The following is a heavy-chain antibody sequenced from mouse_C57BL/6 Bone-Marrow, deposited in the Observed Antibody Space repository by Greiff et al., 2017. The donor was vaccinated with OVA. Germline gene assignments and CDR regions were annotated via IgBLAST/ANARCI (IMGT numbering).Heavy chain of an antibody. J-gene: IGHJ2*01. V-gene: IGHV1-19*01. CDR1: GYTFTDYY. Sequence: VQLQQSGPVLVKPGASVKMSCKASGYTFTDYYMNWVKQSHGKSLEWIGVINPYNGGTSYNQKFKGKATLTVDKSSSTAYMELNSLTSEDSAVYYCASGYGSSYDYWGQGTTLTVSS. CDR3: ASGYGSSYDY. D-gene: IGHD1-1*01. CDR2: INPYNGGT.